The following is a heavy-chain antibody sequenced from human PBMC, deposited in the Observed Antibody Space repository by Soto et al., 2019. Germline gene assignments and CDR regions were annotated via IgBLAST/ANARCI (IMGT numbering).Heavy chain of an antibody. V-gene: IGHV1-69*06. CDR3: ARWGGISGSVAVCFKKPFDY. J-gene: IGHJ4*02. Sequence: QVQLVQSGAEVKRPESSMKVSCKPSGGTFNNYAINWVRQAPGQGLESMGPIIPISGTTKYAQKFQGRVTITAAKSTSTVYMDLSSLRSEDTAVYYCARWGGISGSVAVCFKKPFDYWGQRNLVTVAS. CDR2: IIPISGTT. CDR1: GGTFNNYA. D-gene: IGHD2-8*02.